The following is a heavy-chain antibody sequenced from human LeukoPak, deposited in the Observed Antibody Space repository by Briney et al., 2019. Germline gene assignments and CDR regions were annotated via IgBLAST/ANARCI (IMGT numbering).Heavy chain of an antibody. V-gene: IGHV4-31*03. J-gene: IGHJ6*02. Sequence: TSETLSLTCTVSGGSISSGGYYWSWIRQHPGKGLEWIGYIYYSGSTYYNPSLKSRVTISVDTSKNQFSLKLSSVTAADTAVYYCARGNYYYYGMDVWAKGPRSPSP. CDR2: IYYSGST. CDR1: GGSISSGGYY. CDR3: ARGNYYYYGMDV.